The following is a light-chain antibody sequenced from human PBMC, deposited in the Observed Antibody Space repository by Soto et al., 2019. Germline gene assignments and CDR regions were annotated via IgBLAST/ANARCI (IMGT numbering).Light chain of an antibody. V-gene: IGLV2-14*01. J-gene: IGLJ2*01. CDR1: SSDVGGYNY. CDR2: DVS. CDR3: SSYTSSSLL. Sequence: QSALTQPASVSGSPGQSITISCTGTSSDVGGYNYVSWYQQHPGKAPKLMIYDVSNRPSGVSNRFSGSKSGNTASLTISGLQAEDEADYYCSSYTSSSLLFGGGTKRTVL.